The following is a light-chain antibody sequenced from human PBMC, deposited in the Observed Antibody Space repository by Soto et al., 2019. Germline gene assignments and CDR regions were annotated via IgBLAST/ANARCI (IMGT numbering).Light chain of an antibody. CDR1: QGIGGY. V-gene: IGKV1-8*01. CDR3: QQYYSYPFT. J-gene: IGKJ3*01. CDR2: AAS. Sequence: AIRMTQSPSSFSASTGDRVTITCRASQGIGGYLAWYQQKPGKAPKLLIYAASTLQSGVPSRFSGSGSGTDFTLTISCLQSEDFATYYCQQYYSYPFTFGPGTKVDIK.